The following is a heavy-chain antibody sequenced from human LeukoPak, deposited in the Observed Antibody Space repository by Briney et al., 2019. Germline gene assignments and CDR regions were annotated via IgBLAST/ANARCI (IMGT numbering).Heavy chain of an antibody. J-gene: IGHJ4*02. V-gene: IGHV1-8*01. CDR3: ASKRGYSYGLDY. D-gene: IGHD5-18*01. CDR1: GYTFTSYD. CDR2: MNPNSGNT. Sequence: VSVKVSCKASGYTFTSYDINWVRQATGQGLEWMGWMNPNSGNTGYAQKFQGRVTMTRNTSISTAYMELSSLRSEDTAVYYCASKRGYSYGLDYWGQGTLVTVSS.